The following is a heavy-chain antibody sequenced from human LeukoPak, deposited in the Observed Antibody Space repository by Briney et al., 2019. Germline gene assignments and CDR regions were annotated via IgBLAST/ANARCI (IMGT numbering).Heavy chain of an antibody. CDR3: ARPTTSGLYSH. CDR2: ISGGSRTT. V-gene: IGHV3-48*01. CDR1: GFTFSDFD. J-gene: IGHJ3*01. Sequence: PGGSLRLSCAASGFTFSDFDLNWVREAPGKGLEWVSYISGGSRTTYYTDSVKGRFTISRDNAKNSLYLQMNSLRAEDTAVYYCARPTTSGLYSHWGQGTMVTVSS. D-gene: IGHD6-19*01.